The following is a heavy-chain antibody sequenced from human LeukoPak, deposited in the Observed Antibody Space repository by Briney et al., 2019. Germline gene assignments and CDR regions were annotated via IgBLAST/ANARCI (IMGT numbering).Heavy chain of an antibody. CDR2: IYYSGSP. V-gene: IGHV4-59*01. D-gene: IGHD4-17*01. Sequence: KPSETLSLTCTVSGGSISSYYWSWIRQPPGKGLEWIGYIYYSGSPNYNPSLKSRVTISVDTSKNQFSLKLSSVTAADTAVYFCARDIDYGDYVGWFDPWGQGTLVTVSS. CDR3: ARDIDYGDYVGWFDP. J-gene: IGHJ5*02. CDR1: GGSISSYY.